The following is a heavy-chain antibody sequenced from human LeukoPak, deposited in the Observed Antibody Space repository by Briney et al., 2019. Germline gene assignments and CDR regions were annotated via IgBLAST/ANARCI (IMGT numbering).Heavy chain of an antibody. CDR3: ARDTPRYCSSTSCYAFDI. CDR2: ISAYNGNT. Sequence: GASVKVSCKASGYTFTSYGISWVRQAPGQGLEWMGWISAYNGNTNYAQKLQGRVTMTTDISTSTAYMELRSLRSDDTAVYYCARDTPRYCSSTSCYAFDIWGQGTMVTVSS. D-gene: IGHD2-2*01. CDR1: GYTFTSYG. J-gene: IGHJ3*02. V-gene: IGHV1-18*04.